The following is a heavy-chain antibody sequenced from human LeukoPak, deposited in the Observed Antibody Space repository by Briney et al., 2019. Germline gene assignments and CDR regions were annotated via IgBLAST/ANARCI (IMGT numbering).Heavy chain of an antibody. CDR2: ISAYNGNT. CDR1: GYTFTSYG. Sequence: GASVKVSCKASGYTFTSYGINWVRQAAGQGLEWMGWISAYNGNTNYAQKLQGRVTMTTDTSMSTAYMELRSLRSDDTAVYYCARDLGALAVAGSFDYWGQGTLVTVSS. CDR3: ARDLGALAVAGSFDY. D-gene: IGHD6-19*01. V-gene: IGHV1-18*04. J-gene: IGHJ4*02.